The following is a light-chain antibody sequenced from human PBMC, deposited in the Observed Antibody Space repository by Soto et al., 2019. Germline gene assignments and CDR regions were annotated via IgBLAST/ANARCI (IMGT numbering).Light chain of an antibody. Sequence: QSVLTQSPSASASLGASVKLTCTLSSGHNSYAIAWHQQQPEKGPRFLMKLKSDGSHSKGDGIPDRFSGSSSGAERYLTISSLQSEDEADYYCQTWGSGIRVVFGGGTKLTVL. CDR2: LKSDGSH. CDR1: SGHNSYA. V-gene: IGLV4-69*01. J-gene: IGLJ2*01. CDR3: QTWGSGIRVV.